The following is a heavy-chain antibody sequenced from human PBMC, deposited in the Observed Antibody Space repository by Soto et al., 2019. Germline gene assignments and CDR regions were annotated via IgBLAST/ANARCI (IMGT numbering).Heavy chain of an antibody. CDR2: ISYDGSEK. D-gene: IGHD4-17*01. CDR3: ARDLASTTIPNY. CDR1: GFTFSSYA. J-gene: IGHJ4*02. Sequence: PGGSLRLSCAASGFTFSSYAMHWVRQAPGKGLEWVAVISYDGSEKYYVDSVKGRFTISRDNAKNSLYLQMNSLRAEDTAVYYCARDLASTTIPNYWGQGTLVTVSS. V-gene: IGHV3-30*04.